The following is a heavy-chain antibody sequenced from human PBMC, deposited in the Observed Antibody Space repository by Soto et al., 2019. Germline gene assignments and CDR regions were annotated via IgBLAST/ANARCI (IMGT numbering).Heavy chain of an antibody. CDR2: ISGSGGST. CDR3: AKNQDPYIVVVPATSFDY. V-gene: IGHV3-23*01. Sequence: EVQLLESGGGLVQPGGSLRLSCAASGFTFSSYAMSWVRQAPGKGLEWVSAISGSGGSTYYADSVKGRFTISRDNSKNTLYLQMNSLRAEDTAVYYCAKNQDPYIVVVPATSFDYWGQGTLVTVSS. J-gene: IGHJ4*02. D-gene: IGHD2-2*01. CDR1: GFTFSSYA.